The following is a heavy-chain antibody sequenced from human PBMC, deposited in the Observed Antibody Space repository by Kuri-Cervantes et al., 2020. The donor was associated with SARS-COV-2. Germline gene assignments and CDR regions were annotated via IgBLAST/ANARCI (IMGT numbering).Heavy chain of an antibody. Sequence: GESLKISCAASGFTFSSYGMHWVRQAPGKGLEWVAVISYDGSNKYYADSVKGRFTISRDNSKNTLYLQMNSLRAEDTAVYYCARDWAPGVAAREFDYWGQGTLVTVSS. V-gene: IGHV3-30*03. CDR3: ARDWAPGVAAREFDY. CDR1: GFTFSSYG. D-gene: IGHD6-6*01. J-gene: IGHJ4*02. CDR2: ISYDGSNK.